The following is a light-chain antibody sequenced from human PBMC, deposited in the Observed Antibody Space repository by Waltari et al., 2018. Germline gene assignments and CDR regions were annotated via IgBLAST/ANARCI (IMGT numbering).Light chain of an antibody. Sequence: EIVLTQSPATLSLSPGERATLSCRASQSVRSYLAWYQQNPGQAPRLLIYDASNRATGIPARFSGSGSGTDFTLTISSLEPEDFAVYYCQQRSNWPQYSFGQGTKLEIK. V-gene: IGKV3-11*01. J-gene: IGKJ2*03. CDR1: QSVRSY. CDR2: DAS. CDR3: QQRSNWPQYS.